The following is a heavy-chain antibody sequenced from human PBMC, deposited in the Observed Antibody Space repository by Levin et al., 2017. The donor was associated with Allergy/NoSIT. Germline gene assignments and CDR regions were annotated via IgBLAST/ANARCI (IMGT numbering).Heavy chain of an antibody. CDR2: IYYNGRT. V-gene: IGHV4-59*01. Sequence: SQTLSLPCTVSGGSISNSYWNWIRESPGKGLEWVGYIYYNGRTDYNPSLKSRVTISVDTSKNQFSLKLSSVTAADTAVYYCVRGSTWSWYFDLWGRGTLVTVSS. J-gene: IGHJ2*01. CDR1: GGSISNSY. D-gene: IGHD1-1*01. CDR3: VRGSTWSWYFDL.